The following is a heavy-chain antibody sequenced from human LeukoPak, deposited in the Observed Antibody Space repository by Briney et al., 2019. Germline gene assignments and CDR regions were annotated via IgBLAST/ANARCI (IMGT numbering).Heavy chain of an antibody. D-gene: IGHD3-10*01. CDR2: IYDSGST. CDR1: GGSISSYH. CDR3: ARYYYGGYYFDY. V-gene: IGHV4-59*01. Sequence: SETLSLTCTVSGGSISSYHWSWIRQPPGKGLEWIGYIYDSGSTNYNPSLKSRVTISVDTSKNQFSLKLSSVTAADTAVYYCARYYYGGYYFDYWGQGTLVTVSS. J-gene: IGHJ4*02.